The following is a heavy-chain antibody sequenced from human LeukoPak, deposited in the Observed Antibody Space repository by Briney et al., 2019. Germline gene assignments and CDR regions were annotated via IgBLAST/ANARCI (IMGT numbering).Heavy chain of an antibody. D-gene: IGHD1-14*01. CDR3: ARDPEAVNYMDV. Sequence: GGSRRLSCAASGFTFSDYYMSWIRQAPGKGLEWVSYISSSGSTIYYADSVKGRFTISRDNAKNSLYLQMNSLRAEDTAVYYCARDPEAVNYMDVWGKGTTVTVSS. CDR2: ISSSGSTI. J-gene: IGHJ6*03. V-gene: IGHV3-11*04. CDR1: GFTFSDYY.